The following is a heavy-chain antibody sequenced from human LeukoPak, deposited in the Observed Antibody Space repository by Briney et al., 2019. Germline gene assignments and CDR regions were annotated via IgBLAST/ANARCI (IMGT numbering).Heavy chain of an antibody. V-gene: IGHV3-21*01. CDR3: ARVGHGDAAVPSLVPRYFAY. CDR1: GFTFSSYS. J-gene: IGHJ4*02. CDR2: ISSSSSYI. Sequence: GGSLRLSCAASGFTFSSYSMNWVRQAPGKGLEWVSSISSSSSYIYYADSVKGRFTISRDNAKNSLYLQMNSLRAEDTAVYYCARVGHGDAAVPSLVPRYFAYGAQGTRVTVPS. D-gene: IGHD6-13*01.